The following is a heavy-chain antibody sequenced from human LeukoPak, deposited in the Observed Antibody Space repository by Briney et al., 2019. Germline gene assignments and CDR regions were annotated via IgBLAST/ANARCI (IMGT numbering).Heavy chain of an antibody. Sequence: ASVKVSCKASGYTFTIYDINWVRQAPGQGLEWMGWMNPNSGNTGYAQKFQGRVTMTRNTSISTAYMELSSLRSEDTAVYYCARRRGYSSYFDYWGQGTLVTVSS. V-gene: IGHV1-8*01. D-gene: IGHD5-18*01. CDR1: GYTFTIYD. J-gene: IGHJ4*02. CDR3: ARRRGYSSYFDY. CDR2: MNPNSGNT.